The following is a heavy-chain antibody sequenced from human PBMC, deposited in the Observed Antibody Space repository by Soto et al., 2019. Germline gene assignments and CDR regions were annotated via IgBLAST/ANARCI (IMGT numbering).Heavy chain of an antibody. Sequence: GASVKVCCKASGGTFSSYAISWVRQAPGQGLEWMGGIIPIFGTANYAQKFQGRVTITADESTSTAYMELSSLKASDTAMYYCARGSGYSYGSEFGWFDPWGQGTLVTVSS. V-gene: IGHV1-69*13. D-gene: IGHD5-18*01. CDR2: IIPIFGTA. CDR3: ARGSGYSYGSEFGWFDP. J-gene: IGHJ5*02. CDR1: GGTFSSYA.